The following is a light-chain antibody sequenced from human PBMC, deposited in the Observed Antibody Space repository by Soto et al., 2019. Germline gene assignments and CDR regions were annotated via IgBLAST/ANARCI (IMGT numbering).Light chain of an antibody. CDR3: QQSYSTLWT. V-gene: IGKV1-39*01. CDR2: AAS. CDR1: QSISSY. J-gene: IGKJ1*01. Sequence: DIQVTQSASSLSASLGDRVTITWGASQSISSYLNWYQQKPGKAPKLLIYAASSLQSGVPSRFSGSISGTDFTLTISSLQTEVFATYYCQQSYSTLWTFGQGTKVDIK.